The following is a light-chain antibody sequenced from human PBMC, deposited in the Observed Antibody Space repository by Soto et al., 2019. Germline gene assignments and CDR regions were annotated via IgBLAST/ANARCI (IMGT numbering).Light chain of an antibody. V-gene: IGKV3-11*01. J-gene: IGKJ4*01. Sequence: EIVLTQSPATLSLSPGERATLSCRASQSVSSYLAWYQKKHGQAPRLLIYDASNRATGIPARFSGSGSGTDFTLTISSLEPEDFAVYYCQQRSNWPLTFGGGTKVDIK. CDR1: QSVSSY. CDR3: QQRSNWPLT. CDR2: DAS.